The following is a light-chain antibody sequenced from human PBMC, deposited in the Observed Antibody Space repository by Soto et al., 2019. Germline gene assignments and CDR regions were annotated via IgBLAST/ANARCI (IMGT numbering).Light chain of an antibody. V-gene: IGLV1-40*01. CDR1: SSNIGAGYD. CDR3: QSYDSSLSGSRV. CDR2: ANN. Sequence: QSVLTQPPSVSGAPGQRVTISCTGSSSNIGAGYDVHWYQQLPGTAPKLLIYANNNRPSGVPDRFSGSKSVTSASLAITGLQAEDEADYYCQSYDSSLSGSRVLGTGTKVTVL. J-gene: IGLJ1*01.